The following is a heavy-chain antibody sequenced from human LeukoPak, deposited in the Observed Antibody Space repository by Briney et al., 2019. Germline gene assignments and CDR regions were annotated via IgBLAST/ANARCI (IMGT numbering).Heavy chain of an antibody. V-gene: IGHV3-21*01. Sequence: GGSLRLSCAASGFTFSKSGMNWVRQAPGKGLEWVSGVSGNGGSTYYADSVKGRFTISRDNAENSLYLQMNSLRGEDTAVYYCARAEHYYGSGSYYYFDYWGQGTLVTVSS. CDR1: GFTFSKSG. J-gene: IGHJ4*02. D-gene: IGHD3-10*01. CDR3: ARAEHYYGSGSYYYFDY. CDR2: VSGNGGST.